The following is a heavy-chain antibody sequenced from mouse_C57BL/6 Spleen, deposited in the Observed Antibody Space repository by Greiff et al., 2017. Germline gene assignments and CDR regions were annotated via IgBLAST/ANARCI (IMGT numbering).Heavy chain of an antibody. D-gene: IGHD1-1*01. V-gene: IGHV5-16*01. Sequence: EVHLVESKGGLVQPGSSMKLSCTASGFTFSDYYMAWVRQVPEKGLEWVANINYDGSSTYYLDSLKSRFIISRDNAKNILYLQMSSLKSEDTATYYCARDYGSSYGFDYWGQGTTLTVSS. J-gene: IGHJ2*01. CDR2: INYDGSST. CDR3: ARDYGSSYGFDY. CDR1: GFTFSDYY.